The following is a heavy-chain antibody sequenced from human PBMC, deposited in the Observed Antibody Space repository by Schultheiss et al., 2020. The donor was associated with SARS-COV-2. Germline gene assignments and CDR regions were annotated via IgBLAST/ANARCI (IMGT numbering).Heavy chain of an antibody. Sequence: ASVKVSCKASGYTFTSYDINWVRQATGQGLEWMGWMNPNSGNTGYAQKFQGRVTMTRDTSISTAYMELSRLRSDDTAVYYCARDSSSSWYFSYYYYGMDVWGQGTTVTVSS. CDR3: ARDSSSSWYFSYYYYGMDV. J-gene: IGHJ6*02. V-gene: IGHV1-8*01. CDR2: MNPNSGNT. D-gene: IGHD6-13*01. CDR1: GYTFTSYD.